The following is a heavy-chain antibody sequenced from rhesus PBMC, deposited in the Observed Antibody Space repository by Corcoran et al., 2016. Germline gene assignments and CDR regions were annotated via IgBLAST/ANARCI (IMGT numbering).Heavy chain of an antibody. J-gene: IGHJ4*01. D-gene: IGHD6-43*01. CDR1: GGSISDSYR. CDR2: INGSSTSP. Sequence: QVQLQESGPGVVKPSETLSLTCSVSGGSISDSYRWSRMRQPPGKGLEWIGYINGSSTSPNYNPSLKSRVTSSKDTSKNQFSLKLSSVTAADTAVYYCARDKAAARNFDYWGQGVLVTVSS. CDR3: ARDKAAARNFDY. V-gene: IGHV4S10*01.